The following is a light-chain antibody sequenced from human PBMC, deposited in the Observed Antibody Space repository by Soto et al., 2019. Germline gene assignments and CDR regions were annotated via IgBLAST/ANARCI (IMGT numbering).Light chain of an antibody. V-gene: IGKV1-33*01. Sequence: DIQMTQSPSSLSASVGDRVTITCQASQDISNYLNWYQQKPGKAPKLLIYDASNLETVVPLRFSGSGSGTDFTFTISSLQPEDIPTYYCQQYDNRPPNTFGQGTKLEIK. CDR3: QQYDNRPPNT. CDR1: QDISNY. CDR2: DAS. J-gene: IGKJ2*01.